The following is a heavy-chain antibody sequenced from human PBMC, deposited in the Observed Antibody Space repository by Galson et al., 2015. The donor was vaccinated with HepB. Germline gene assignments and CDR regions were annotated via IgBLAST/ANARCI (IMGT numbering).Heavy chain of an antibody. CDR2: IKLNTGGT. V-gene: IGHV1-2*06. J-gene: IGHJ4*02. D-gene: IGHD4-17*01. CDR3: AIATTVIHD. CDR1: GRTFNGYF. Sequence: SVKVSCKASGRTFNGYFMHWVRQAPGQGLEWMGRIKLNTGGTNYAQKFQGRVTMTWDTSIRIVYMDLSSLRFDDTAVYYCAIATTVIHDWGQGTLVTVSS.